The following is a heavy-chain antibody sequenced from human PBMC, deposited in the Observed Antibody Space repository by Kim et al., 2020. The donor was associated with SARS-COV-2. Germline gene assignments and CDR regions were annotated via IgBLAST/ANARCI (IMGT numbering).Heavy chain of an antibody. CDR1: GFTFSDHY. Sequence: GGSLRLSCAASGFTFSDHYMDWVRQAPGKGLEWVGRTRNKANSYTTEYAASVKGRFTISRDDSKNSLYLQMNSLKTEDTAVYYCARGYYDFWSGYYLDYWGQGTLVTVSS. CDR3: ARGYYDFWSGYYLDY. J-gene: IGHJ4*02. D-gene: IGHD3-3*01. CDR2: TRNKANSYTT. V-gene: IGHV3-72*01.